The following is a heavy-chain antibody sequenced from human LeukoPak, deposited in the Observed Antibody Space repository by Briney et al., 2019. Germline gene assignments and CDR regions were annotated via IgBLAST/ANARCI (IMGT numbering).Heavy chain of an antibody. CDR2: IIPILGIA. CDR1: GGTFSSYT. D-gene: IGHD6-13*01. Sequence: VASVKVSCKASGGTFSSYTISWVRQAPGQGLEWMGRIIPILGIANYAQKFQGRVTITADKSTSTAYMELSSLRSEDTAVYYCARDLIAAAGTVWFDPWGQGTLVTVSS. V-gene: IGHV1-69*04. J-gene: IGHJ5*02. CDR3: ARDLIAAAGTVWFDP.